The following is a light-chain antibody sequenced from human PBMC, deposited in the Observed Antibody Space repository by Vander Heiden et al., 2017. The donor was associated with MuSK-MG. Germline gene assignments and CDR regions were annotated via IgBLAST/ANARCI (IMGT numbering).Light chain of an antibody. CDR2: GAS. J-gene: IGKJ4*01. CDR3: QQYNNSPLT. V-gene: IGKV3-15*01. CDR1: QSVSSN. Sequence: EIVMTLSPATLSVSPGERATLSCRASQSVSSNLAWYQQKPGQAPRFLIYGASTRATGIPARFSGSGSGTEFTLTISSLQPEDFAVYYCQQYNNSPLTFGGGTKVEIK.